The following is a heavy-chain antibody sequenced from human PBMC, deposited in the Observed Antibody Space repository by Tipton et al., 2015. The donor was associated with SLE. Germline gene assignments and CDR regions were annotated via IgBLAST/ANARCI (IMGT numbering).Heavy chain of an antibody. CDR2: ISSTSTYT. D-gene: IGHD3-22*01. V-gene: IGHV3-11*06. CDR3: ARPEAVDSSGFSDGFDI. Sequence: SLRLSCAASGFTFSDYYMSWIRQVPGKGLEWVSYISSTSTYTNYADSVKGRFTISRDNAKNSLYLQMNSLRAEDTAVYYCARPEAVDSSGFSDGFDIWGQGTMVTVSS. CDR1: GFTFSDYY. J-gene: IGHJ3*02.